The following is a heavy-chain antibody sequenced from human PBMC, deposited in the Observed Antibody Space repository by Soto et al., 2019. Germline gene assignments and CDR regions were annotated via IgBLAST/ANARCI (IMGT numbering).Heavy chain of an antibody. D-gene: IGHD2-8*01. V-gene: IGHV3-23*01. CDR1: GFTFSSYD. CDR3: AKEDDAWTNGHFNV. CDR2: IDVGGGSA. Sequence: EVQLLESGGGLVQPGGSLRLSCVASGFTFSSYDMSWVRQAPGKGLEWVSGIDVGGGSAYYADCVKGRFTIYRDNSKNTLHLQLNSLRSEDTAIYYCAKEDDAWTNGHFNVWGQGTVVTVSS. J-gene: IGHJ3*01.